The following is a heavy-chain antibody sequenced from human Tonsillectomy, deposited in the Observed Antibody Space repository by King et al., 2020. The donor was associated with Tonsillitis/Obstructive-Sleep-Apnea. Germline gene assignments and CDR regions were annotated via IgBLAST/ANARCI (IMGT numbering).Heavy chain of an antibody. CDR2: ISGSGGST. CDR3: AKDPGSSGYSSGFDY. CDR1: GFTFSSYA. V-gene: IGHV3-23*04. D-gene: IGHD3-22*01. J-gene: IGHJ4*02. Sequence: VQLVESGGGLVQPWGSLRLSCAASGFTFSSYAMSWVRQAPGKGLEWVSAISGSGGSTYYADSVKGRLPISRANSKNTLYLQMNSLRAEDTAVYYCAKDPGSSGYSSGFDYWGQGTLVTVSS.